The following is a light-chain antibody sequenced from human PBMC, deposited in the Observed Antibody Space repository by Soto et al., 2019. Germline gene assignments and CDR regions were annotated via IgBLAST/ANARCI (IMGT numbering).Light chain of an antibody. Sequence: EIVMTQSPATLSVSPGERTTLSCRASQSVGNNLAWYQQKPGQAPRLLIYGAYTRATGIPARFSGSGSGTDFTLTISSLQSEYFAVYYCQHYNYWPPKTFGQGTKVEMK. V-gene: IGKV3-15*01. CDR3: QHYNYWPPKT. J-gene: IGKJ1*01. CDR1: QSVGNN. CDR2: GAY.